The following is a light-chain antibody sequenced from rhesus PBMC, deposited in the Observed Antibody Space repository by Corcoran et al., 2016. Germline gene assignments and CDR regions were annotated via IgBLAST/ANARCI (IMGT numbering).Light chain of an antibody. CDR3: QQYSNWPLT. J-gene: IGKJ4*01. Sequence: EIVMTQSPATLSLSPGERATLSCRASQSVSSSFAWYQQKPGPAPRLLIYGASRRAPGIPGRFSGIGSGTEFTLTISSLEPEDFAVYYCQQYSNWPLTFGGGTKVEIK. CDR1: QSVSSS. CDR2: GAS. V-gene: IGKV3-42*03.